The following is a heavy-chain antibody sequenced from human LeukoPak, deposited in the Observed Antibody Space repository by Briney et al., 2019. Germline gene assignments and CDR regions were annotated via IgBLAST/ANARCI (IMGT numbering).Heavy chain of an antibody. CDR3: AKHGTGENYYESSGYFYFDY. Sequence: GGSLRLSCAASGFTFSSYAMSWVRQAPGKGLEWVSAISGSGGSTYYADSVKGRFTISRDNSKNTLYLQMNSLRAEDTAVYYCAKHGTGENYYESSGYFYFDYWGQGTLVTVSS. J-gene: IGHJ4*02. D-gene: IGHD3-22*01. CDR2: ISGSGGST. CDR1: GFTFSSYA. V-gene: IGHV3-23*01.